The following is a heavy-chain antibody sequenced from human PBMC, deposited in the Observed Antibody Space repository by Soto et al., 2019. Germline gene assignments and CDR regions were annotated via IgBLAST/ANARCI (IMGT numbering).Heavy chain of an antibody. CDR2: INPNSGGT. CDR3: ARVAWYYDSSGPFDY. V-gene: IGHV1-2*04. CDR1: GYTFTGYY. D-gene: IGHD3-22*01. J-gene: IGHJ4*02. Sequence: QVQLVQSGAEVKKPGASVKVSCKASGYTFTGYYMHWVRQAPGQGLEWMGWINPNSGGTNYAQKFQGWVTMTRDTSISTAYMELSGMRSDDTAVYYCARVAWYYDSSGPFDYWGQGTLVTVSS.